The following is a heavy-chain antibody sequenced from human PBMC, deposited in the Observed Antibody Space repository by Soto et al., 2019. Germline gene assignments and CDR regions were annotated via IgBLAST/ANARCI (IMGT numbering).Heavy chain of an antibody. J-gene: IGHJ6*02. CDR2: IYYSGST. CDR3: ARGIAVAGTHYYYGMDV. Sequence: SETLSLTCTVSGGSISSSSYYWGWIRQPPGKGLEWIGSIYYSGSTYYNPSLKSRVTISVDTSKNQFSLKLSSVTAADTAVYYCARGIAVAGTHYYYGMDVWGQGTTVTVSS. V-gene: IGHV4-39*01. CDR1: GGSISSSSYY. D-gene: IGHD6-19*01.